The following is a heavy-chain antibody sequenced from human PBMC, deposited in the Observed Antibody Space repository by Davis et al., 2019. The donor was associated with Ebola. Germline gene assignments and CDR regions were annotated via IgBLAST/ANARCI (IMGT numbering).Heavy chain of an antibody. CDR2: IKEDGSEK. CDR3: ARVSVPAALVPIDYYAMDV. D-gene: IGHD2-2*01. Sequence: PSETLSLTCAASGFTFNRYWMSWVRQAPGKGLQWVANIKEDGSEKYYVDSVKGRFTISRDNAKNSLYLQMNSLRAEDTAVYYCARVSVPAALVPIDYYAMDVWGQGTTVTVSS. J-gene: IGHJ6*02. V-gene: IGHV3-7*03. CDR1: GFTFNRYW.